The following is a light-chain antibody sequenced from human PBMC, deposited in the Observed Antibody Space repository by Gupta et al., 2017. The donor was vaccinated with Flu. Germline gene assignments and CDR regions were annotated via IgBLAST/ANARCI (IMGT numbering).Light chain of an antibody. J-gene: IGLJ3*02. V-gene: IGLV3-21*02. CDR1: NIGSKA. CDR3: QVWAGSSDHWV. Sequence: YVLTQPPSVSVAPGQTASITCGGNNIGSKAVYWYQLKPGQAPRLVAYGNGDRPSGIPERFSGSNSGNTATLTINRVEAGDEADYYCQVWAGSSDHWVFGGGTKLTVL. CDR2: GNG.